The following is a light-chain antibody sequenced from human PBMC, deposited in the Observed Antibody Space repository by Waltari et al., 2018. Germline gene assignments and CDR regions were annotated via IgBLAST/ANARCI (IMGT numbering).Light chain of an antibody. CDR1: QSVSSN. CDR3: QQYNNWPPRLT. Sequence: EIVMTQSPATLSVSPGERATLSCRASQSVSSNLAWYQQKPGQAPRLLVIGASTRATGIPARFSGSGSGTEFTLTISSVQSEDFAVYYCQQYNNWPPRLTFGPGTKVDIK. CDR2: GAS. V-gene: IGKV3-15*01. J-gene: IGKJ3*01.